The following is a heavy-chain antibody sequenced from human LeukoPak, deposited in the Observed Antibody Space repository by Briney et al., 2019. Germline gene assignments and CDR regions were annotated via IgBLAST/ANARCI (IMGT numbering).Heavy chain of an antibody. J-gene: IGHJ4*02. CDR3: VRRGTDYDSSAYPY. CDR2: MNPNSGNT. V-gene: IGHV1-8*01. D-gene: IGHD3-22*01. Sequence: GASVKVSCKTSGYTFTSYDINWVRQATGQGLEWLGWMNPNSGNTGYALKFQGRVTMTRNTSISTVYMELTSLTSEDTAVYYCVRRGTDYDSSAYPYWGQGTLVASPQ. CDR1: GYTFTSYD.